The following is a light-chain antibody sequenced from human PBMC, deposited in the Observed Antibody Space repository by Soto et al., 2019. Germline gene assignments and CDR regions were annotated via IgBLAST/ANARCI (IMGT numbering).Light chain of an antibody. Sequence: EIVLTQSPGTLSLSPGERATLSCRASQSVSNNYLAWYQQKPGQAPRILIYGASNRATGVQDRFSGSGSGTDFTLTIRRLEPEDFAVYYCKQYGSSGTCGQGTKVDIK. V-gene: IGKV3-20*01. CDR1: QSVSNNY. CDR2: GAS. CDR3: KQYGSSGT. J-gene: IGKJ1*01.